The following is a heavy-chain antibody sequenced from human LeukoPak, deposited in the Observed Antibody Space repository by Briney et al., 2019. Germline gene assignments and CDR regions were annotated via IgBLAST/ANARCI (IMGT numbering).Heavy chain of an antibody. CDR3: ASLKAHSPYYYGMDV. CDR1: GGTFSSYA. Sequence: ASVKVSCKASGGTFSSYAIRWVRQAPGQGLEWMGRIIPILGIANYAQKFQGRVTITADKSTSTAYMELSSLRSEDTAVYYCASLKAHSPYYYGMDVWGQGTTVTVSS. V-gene: IGHV1-69*04. CDR2: IIPILGIA. J-gene: IGHJ6*02.